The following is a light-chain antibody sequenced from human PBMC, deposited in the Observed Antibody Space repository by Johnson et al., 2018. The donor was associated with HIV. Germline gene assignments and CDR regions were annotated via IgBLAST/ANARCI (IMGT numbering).Light chain of an antibody. CDR3: GTWDSSLSAYV. CDR2: ENN. V-gene: IGLV1-51*02. Sequence: QSVLTQPPSVSAAPGQKVTISCSGSSSNIGNNYVSWYQQLPGTAPKLLIYENNKRPSGIPDRFSASKSGTSATLGLTGLQTGDEADYYCGTWDSSLSAYVFGTGTKVTV. CDR1: SSNIGNNY. J-gene: IGLJ1*01.